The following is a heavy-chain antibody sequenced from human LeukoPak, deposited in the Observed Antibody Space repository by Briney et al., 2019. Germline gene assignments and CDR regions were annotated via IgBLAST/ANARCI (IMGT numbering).Heavy chain of an antibody. Sequence: GGSLRLSCAASGFTFSNTWMNWVRQAPGKGLEWVGRIKSEIDGGATDYAAPVQGRFTMSRDDSQATLYLQMNSLKTEDTAVYYCTTGGSVIVAGTRAFDIWGLGTMVTVSS. CDR1: GFTFSNTW. CDR2: IKSEIDGGAT. CDR3: TTGGSVIVAGTRAFDI. V-gene: IGHV3-15*07. D-gene: IGHD5-12*01. J-gene: IGHJ3*02.